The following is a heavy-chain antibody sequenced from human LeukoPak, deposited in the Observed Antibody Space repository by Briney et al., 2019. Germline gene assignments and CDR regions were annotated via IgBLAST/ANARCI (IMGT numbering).Heavy chain of an antibody. J-gene: IGHJ6*02. CDR3: ARDLSEPHWYSSGWSLDV. Sequence: GGSLRLSCAASGFTFSSYSMNWVRQAPGKGLEWVSSISSSSSYIYYADSVKGRFTISRDNAKNSLYLQMKSLRAEDTAVYYCARDLSEPHWYSSGWSLDVWGQGTTVTVSS. CDR2: ISSSSSYI. D-gene: IGHD6-19*01. V-gene: IGHV3-21*01. CDR1: GFTFSSYS.